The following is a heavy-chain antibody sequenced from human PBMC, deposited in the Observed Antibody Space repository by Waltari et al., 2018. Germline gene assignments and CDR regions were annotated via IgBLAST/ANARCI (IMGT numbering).Heavy chain of an antibody. CDR2: IYYSGST. D-gene: IGHD3-22*01. CDR3: ARGGSYYDSSGYVDY. CDR1: GGSISSYY. J-gene: IGHJ4*02. V-gene: IGHV4-59*01. Sequence: QVQLQESGPGLVKPSETLSLTCTVSGGSISSYYWSWIRPPPGKGLEWIGYIYYSGSTNYNPSLKSRVTISVDTSKNQFSLKLSSVTAADTAVYYCARGGSYYDSSGYVDYWGQGTLVTVSS.